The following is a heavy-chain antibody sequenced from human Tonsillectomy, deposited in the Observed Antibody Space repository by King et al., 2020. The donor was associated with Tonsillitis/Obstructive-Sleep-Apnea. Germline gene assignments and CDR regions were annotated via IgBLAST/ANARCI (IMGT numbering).Heavy chain of an antibody. D-gene: IGHD2-2*02. CDR1: GGSISSGGYY. J-gene: IGHJ4*02. CDR3: ARDSCSSTSCYTGIVDY. Sequence: VQLQESGPGLVKPSQTLSLTCTVSGGSISSGGYYWSWIRQHPGKGLEWIGYIYYSGSTYYNPSLKSRVTISVDTSKNQFSLKRSSVTAADPAVYYCARDSCSSTSCYTGIVDYWGQGTLVTVSS. CDR2: IYYSGST. V-gene: IGHV4-31*03.